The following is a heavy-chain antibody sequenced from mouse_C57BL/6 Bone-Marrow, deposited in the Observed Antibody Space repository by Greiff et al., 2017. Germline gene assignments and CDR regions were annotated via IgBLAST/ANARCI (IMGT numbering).Heavy chain of an antibody. Sequence: EVKLMESGPGLAKPSQTLSLTCSVTGYSITSDYWNWIRQFPGNNLEYMGYISYSGSTYYNPSLKSRISITRDTSTNQYYLQLNSVTTEDPATYYCARGGWLPCYAMDYWGQGTSVTVSS. J-gene: IGHJ4*01. V-gene: IGHV3-8*01. CDR1: GYSITSDY. D-gene: IGHD2-3*01. CDR3: ARGGWLPCYAMDY. CDR2: ISYSGST.